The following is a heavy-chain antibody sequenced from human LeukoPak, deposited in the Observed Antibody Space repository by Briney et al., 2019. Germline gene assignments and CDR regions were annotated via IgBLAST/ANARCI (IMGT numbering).Heavy chain of an antibody. V-gene: IGHV3-23*01. CDR2: ISDGGGKT. CDR1: GFTFKTFA. J-gene: IGHJ4*02. D-gene: IGHD4-17*01. CDR3: AKGHIDYGTGFDV. Sequence: GGSLRLSCAASGFTFKTFAMSWVRQAPGKGLESVSVISDGGGKTYYAHSVKGRFTISRDNSKNTLHLQMTSLRAEDTALYYCAKGHIDYGTGFDVGGEGTLVTVSS.